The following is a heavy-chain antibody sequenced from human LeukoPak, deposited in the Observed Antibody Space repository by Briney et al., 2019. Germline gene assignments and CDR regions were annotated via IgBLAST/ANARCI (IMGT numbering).Heavy chain of an antibody. J-gene: IGHJ4*02. CDR2: IYYSGST. CDR1: GGSISSYY. CDR3: ARKNWGSHIYYFDY. Sequence: PSETLSLTCTVSGGSISSYYWSWLRQPPGKGLEWIGYIYYSGSTNYNPSLKSRVTISVDTSKNQFSLKLSSVTAADTAVYYCARKNWGSHIYYFDYWGQGTLVTVSS. V-gene: IGHV4-59*01. D-gene: IGHD7-27*01.